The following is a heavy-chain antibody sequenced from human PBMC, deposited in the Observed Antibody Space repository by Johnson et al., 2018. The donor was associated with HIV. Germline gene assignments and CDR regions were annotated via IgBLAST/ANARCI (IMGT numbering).Heavy chain of an antibody. CDR2: IKQDGSEK. CDR3: AREVRRWLQFDAVDI. CDR1: GFTFSSYW. J-gene: IGHJ3*02. V-gene: IGHV3-7*01. Sequence: VQLVESGGGLVQPGGSLRLSCAASGFTFSSYWMSWVRQAPGKGLEWVANIKQDGSEKYYVDSVKGRFTISRDNAKNSLYLQMNSLRAEDTAVYYCAREVRRWLQFDAVDIWGQGTMVTVSS. D-gene: IGHD5-24*01.